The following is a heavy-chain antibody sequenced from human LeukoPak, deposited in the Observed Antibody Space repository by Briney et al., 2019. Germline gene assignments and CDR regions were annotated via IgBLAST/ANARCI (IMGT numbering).Heavy chain of an antibody. CDR2: INHSGST. D-gene: IGHD6-13*01. CDR3: ARGLPRYSSSWYVDY. Sequence: SETLSLTCAVYGGSFSGYCWSWIRQPPGKGLEWIGEINHSGSTNYNPSLKSRVTISVDTSKNQFSLKLSSVTAADTAVYYCARGLPRYSSSWYVDYWGQGTLVTVSS. CDR1: GGSFSGYC. V-gene: IGHV4-34*01. J-gene: IGHJ4*02.